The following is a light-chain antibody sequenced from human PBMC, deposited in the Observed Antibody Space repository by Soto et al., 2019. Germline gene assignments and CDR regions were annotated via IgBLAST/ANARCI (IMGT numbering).Light chain of an antibody. J-gene: IGLJ3*02. CDR2: DNN. V-gene: IGLV1-51*01. CDR1: SSNIGNNY. CDR3: GTWGSSLSVHWV. Sequence: QSVLTQPPSVSAAPGQKVTISCSGSSSNIGNNYVSWYQQLPGTAPKLLIYDNNKRPSGIPDRFSGSKSGTSATLGITGLQTGDEADYYCGTWGSSLSVHWVFGGGTKPTVL.